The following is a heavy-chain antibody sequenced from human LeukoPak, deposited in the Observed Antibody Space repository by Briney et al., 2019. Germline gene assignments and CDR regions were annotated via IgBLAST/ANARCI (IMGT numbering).Heavy chain of an antibody. J-gene: IGHJ4*02. CDR2: INQEGSEK. CDR1: GSTSRRNF. Sequence: GGAPRLSFAVSGSTSRRNFMSWVRQPPGKGLGGVANINQEGSEKNYVDSVKGRFTISRDNAKNSLFLQMNSLRAEDTAIYYCASGAGWESGYWGQETLVTVSS. V-gene: IGHV3-7*01. D-gene: IGHD1-26*01. CDR3: ASGAGWESGY.